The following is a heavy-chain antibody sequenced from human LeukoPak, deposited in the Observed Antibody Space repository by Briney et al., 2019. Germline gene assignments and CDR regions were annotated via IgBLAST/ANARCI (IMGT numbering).Heavy chain of an antibody. CDR1: GFTFSNAW. CDR3: TTSIAAAGYRFDY. D-gene: IGHD6-13*01. J-gene: IGHJ4*02. CDR2: IKSKTDGWTT. V-gene: IGHV3-15*01. Sequence: RPGGSLRLSCAASGFTFSNAWMSWVRQAPGKGLEWVGRIKSKTDGWTTDYAAPVKGRFTISRDDSKNTLYLQMNSLKTEDTAVYYCTTSIAAAGYRFDYWGQGTLVTVSS.